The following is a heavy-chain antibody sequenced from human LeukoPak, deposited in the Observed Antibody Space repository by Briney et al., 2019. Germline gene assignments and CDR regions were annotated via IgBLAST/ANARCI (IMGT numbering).Heavy chain of an antibody. CDR3: ARVPRSYYYYYYMDV. Sequence: SETLSLTCTVSGGSTSSYYWSWIRQPPGKGLEWLGYIYYSGSSNYNPSLKSRVTMSADTSKNQFSLKLSSVTAADTAVYYCARVPRSYYYYYYMDVWGKGTTVTVSS. CDR2: IYYSGSS. J-gene: IGHJ6*03. CDR1: GGSTSSYY. V-gene: IGHV4-59*01.